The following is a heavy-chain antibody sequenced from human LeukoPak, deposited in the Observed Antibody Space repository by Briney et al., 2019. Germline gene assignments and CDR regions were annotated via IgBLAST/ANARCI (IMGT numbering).Heavy chain of an antibody. CDR2: ISSDSSYI. V-gene: IGHV3-21*05. CDR3: ARVLDDGY. CDR1: GFPLSAYS. J-gene: IGHJ4*02. Sequence: GGSLSLSCAASGFPLSAYSFNWVRPAPGKGLEWVSYISSDSSYIYYTDSVKGRFTISRDNSKNSLYLQMNSLRADDTAVYYCARVLDDGYWGQGTLVTVSS. D-gene: IGHD3-3*01.